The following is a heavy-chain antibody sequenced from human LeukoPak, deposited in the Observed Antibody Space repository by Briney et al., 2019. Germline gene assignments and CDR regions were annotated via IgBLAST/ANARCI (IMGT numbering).Heavy chain of an antibody. CDR3: ARGFGPEWVGYFDY. J-gene: IGHJ4*02. Sequence: SVKVSCKASGGTFSSYAISWVRQAPGQGLEWMGRIIPILGIANYAQKFQGRVTITADKSTSTVYMELSSLRSEDTAVYYCARGFGPEWVGYFDYWGQGTLVTVSS. D-gene: IGHD3-16*01. CDR2: IIPILGIA. V-gene: IGHV1-69*04. CDR1: GGTFSSYA.